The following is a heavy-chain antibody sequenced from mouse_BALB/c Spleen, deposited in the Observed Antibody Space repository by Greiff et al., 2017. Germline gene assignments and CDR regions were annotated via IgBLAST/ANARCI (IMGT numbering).Heavy chain of an antibody. J-gene: IGHJ2*01. CDR3: AASYDGYSYFDY. Sequence: QVQLKESGAELAKPGASVKMSCKASGYTFTSYWMHWVKQRPGQGLEWIGYINPSTGYTEYNQKFKDKATLTADKSSSTAYMQLSSLTSEDSAVYYCAASYDGYSYFDYGGQGTTLTVSS. CDR2: INPSTGYT. V-gene: IGHV1-7*01. D-gene: IGHD2-3*01. CDR1: GYTFTSYW.